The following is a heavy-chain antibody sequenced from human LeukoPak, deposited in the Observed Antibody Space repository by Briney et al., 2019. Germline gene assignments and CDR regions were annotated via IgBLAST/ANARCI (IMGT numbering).Heavy chain of an antibody. Sequence: GGSLRLSCAASGNYWMHWVRQVPGKELVWVSHINSDGSWTSYADSVKGRFTISKDNAKNTVYLQMNSLRAEDTAVYYCVSFYETYWGRGTLVTVSS. V-gene: IGHV3-74*01. CDR2: INSDGSWT. CDR1: GNYW. CDR3: VSFYETY. J-gene: IGHJ4*02. D-gene: IGHD2/OR15-2a*01.